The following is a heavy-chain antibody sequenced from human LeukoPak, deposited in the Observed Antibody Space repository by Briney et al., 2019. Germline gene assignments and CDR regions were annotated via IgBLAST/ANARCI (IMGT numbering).Heavy chain of an antibody. J-gene: IGHJ4*02. Sequence: GGSLRLSCAASGFTFSSYAMSWVRQAPGKGLEWVSAISGSGGSTYYADSVKGRFTISRDNAKNSLYLQMNSLRVEDTAVYYCARGGRHSVDYWGQGTLVTVSS. CDR1: GFTFSSYA. CDR2: ISGSGGST. CDR3: ARGGRHSVDY. D-gene: IGHD2-21*01. V-gene: IGHV3-23*01.